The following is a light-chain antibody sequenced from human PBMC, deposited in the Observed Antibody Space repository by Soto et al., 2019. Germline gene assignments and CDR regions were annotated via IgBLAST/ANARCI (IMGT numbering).Light chain of an antibody. CDR1: QNIKNY. J-gene: IGKJ5*01. Sequence: DIQITQSPSSLSASVGDMVTITCQASQNIKNYLNWYQQKPGRAPKLLIYDASNLEAGVPSRFRGSGSGTDFTFTISRMKPEDIATYYCQQYENIPTFGQGTRLEIK. V-gene: IGKV1-33*01. CDR2: DAS. CDR3: QQYENIPT.